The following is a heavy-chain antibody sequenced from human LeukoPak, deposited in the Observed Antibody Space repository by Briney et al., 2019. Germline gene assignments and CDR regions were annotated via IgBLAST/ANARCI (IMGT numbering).Heavy chain of an antibody. V-gene: IGHV3-66*01. J-gene: IGHJ4*02. CDR3: ARTYYYDNSGAFDY. CDR2: FYTGGST. Sequence: PGGSLRLSCAASGFTFSTFWMTWVRQAPGKGLEWVSIFYTGGSTHYADSVKGRFTISKDNSKNTLYLQMNSLRAEDTAVYYCARTYYYDNSGAFDYWGRGTLVTVSS. D-gene: IGHD3-22*01. CDR1: GFTFSTFW.